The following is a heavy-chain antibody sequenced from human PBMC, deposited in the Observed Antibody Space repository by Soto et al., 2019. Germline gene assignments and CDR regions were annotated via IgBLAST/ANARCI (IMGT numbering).Heavy chain of an antibody. CDR3: ARDASLVVAAVPMKV. CDR2: ISSSSNYI. J-gene: IGHJ6*04. CDR1: GFTFSSYS. D-gene: IGHD2-2*01. Sequence: PGGSLRLSCAASGFTFSSYSMNWVRQAPGKGLEWVSSISSSSNYIYYADSVKGRFTISRDNAKNSLYLQMNSLRAEDTAVYYCARDASLVVAAVPMKVWGKGKTVTASS. V-gene: IGHV3-21*01.